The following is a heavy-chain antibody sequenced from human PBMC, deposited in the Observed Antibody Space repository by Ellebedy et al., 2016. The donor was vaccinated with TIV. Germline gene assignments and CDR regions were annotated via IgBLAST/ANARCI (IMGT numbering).Heavy chain of an antibody. J-gene: IGHJ4*02. V-gene: IGHV3-30*18. D-gene: IGHD2-21*02. CDR3: AKDNRICSGNCYGLAFDY. CDR2: VSYDGTNQ. CDR1: GFTFSSYG. Sequence: PGGSLRLSCEASGFTFSSYGMHWVRQAPGKGLEWVAVVSYDGTNQYYAASVKGRVTISRDNSKNTRYLQMKSRRAEDKAVYYCAKDNRICSGNCYGLAFDYWGQGTLLTVSS.